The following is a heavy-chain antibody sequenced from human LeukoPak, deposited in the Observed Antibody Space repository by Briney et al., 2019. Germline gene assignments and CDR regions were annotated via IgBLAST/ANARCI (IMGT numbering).Heavy chain of an antibody. CDR3: AKDPYYYGSGSYHY. CDR1: GFTFSSYA. Sequence: PGGSLRLSCAASGFTFSSYAMHWVRQAPGKGLEWVAVISYDGSNKYYADSVKGRFTISRDNSKNTLYLQMNSLRAEDTAVYYCAKDPYYYGSGSYHYWGQGTLVTVSS. J-gene: IGHJ4*02. V-gene: IGHV3-30-3*01. CDR2: ISYDGSNK. D-gene: IGHD3-10*01.